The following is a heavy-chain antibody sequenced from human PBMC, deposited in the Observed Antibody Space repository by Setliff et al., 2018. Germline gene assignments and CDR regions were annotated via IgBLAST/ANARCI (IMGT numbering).Heavy chain of an antibody. D-gene: IGHD2-15*01. CDR2: IHYSGST. Sequence: PSETLSLTCSVSGGSISTYHWSWIRQPPEKCLEWIAYIHYSGSTNQNPSLKSRVTISTDTSKNQFSLKLTSVTAADTAVYYCATTTLGRYCSGGNCYFGYWGQGTLVTVSS. J-gene: IGHJ4*02. CDR3: ATTTLGRYCSGGNCYFGY. CDR1: GGSISTYH. V-gene: IGHV4-59*12.